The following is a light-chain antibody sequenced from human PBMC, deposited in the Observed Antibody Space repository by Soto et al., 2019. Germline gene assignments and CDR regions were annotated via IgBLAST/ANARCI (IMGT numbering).Light chain of an antibody. CDR1: QAISSY. Sequence: DVQMTQSPSTLSASVGDRVTITCRASQAISSYLAWYQQKPGKAPKLLIFAASTLVRGVPSRFSGRGSGTEFTLTISSLQADDYAXXXXXXXXXXXXFXQGTKVDIK. J-gene: IGKJ1*01. V-gene: IGKV1-9*01. CDR2: AAS. CDR3: XXXXXXXX.